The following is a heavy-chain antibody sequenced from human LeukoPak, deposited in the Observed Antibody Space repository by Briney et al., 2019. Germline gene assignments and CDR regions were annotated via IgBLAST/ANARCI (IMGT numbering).Heavy chain of an antibody. CDR2: IYSGGST. D-gene: IGHD5-12*01. CDR1: GFTVSSNY. J-gene: IGHJ4*02. V-gene: IGHV3-53*01. CDR3: ARISAYDDY. Sequence: GGSLRLSCAASGFTVSSNYMNWVRQAPGKGLEWVSGIYSGGSTYYADSVKGRFTISRDNSKNTLFLQMNSLRAEDTAVYYCARISAYDDYWGQGTLVTVSS.